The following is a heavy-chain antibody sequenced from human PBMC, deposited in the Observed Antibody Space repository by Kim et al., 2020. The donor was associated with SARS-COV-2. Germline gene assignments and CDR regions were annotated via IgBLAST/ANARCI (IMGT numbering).Heavy chain of an antibody. CDR1: GGTFSSYA. CDR3: ARVVETLGRGDYFDY. Sequence: SVKVSCKASGGTFSSYAISWVRQAPGQGLEWMGGIIPIFGTANYAQKFQGRVTITADESTSTAYMELSSLRSEDTAVYYCARVVETLGRGDYFDYWGQGTLVTVSS. D-gene: IGHD3-10*01. CDR2: IIPIFGTA. J-gene: IGHJ4*02. V-gene: IGHV1-69*13.